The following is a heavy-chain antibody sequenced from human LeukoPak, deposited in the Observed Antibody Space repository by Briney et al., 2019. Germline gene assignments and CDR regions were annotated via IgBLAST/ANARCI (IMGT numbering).Heavy chain of an antibody. CDR1: GYTFTSYG. V-gene: IGHV1-18*01. D-gene: IGHD3-22*01. CDR2: ISAYNGNT. CDR3: ARSDYYYDSSGPVWDFDY. J-gene: IGHJ4*02. Sequence: ASVKVSCKASGYTFTSYGISWVRQAPGQGLEWMGWISAYNGNTNYAQKLQGRVTMTTDTSTSTAYMEQRRLRSDDTAVYYCARSDYYYDSSGPVWDFDYWGQGTLVTVSS.